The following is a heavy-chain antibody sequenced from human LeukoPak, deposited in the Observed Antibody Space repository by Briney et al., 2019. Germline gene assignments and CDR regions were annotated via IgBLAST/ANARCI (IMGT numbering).Heavy chain of an antibody. V-gene: IGHV3-23*01. Sequence: PGGSLRLSCAASGFTFSSYAMSWVRQAPGKGLEWVSAISGSGGSTYYADSVKGRFTISRDNSKNTLYLQMNSLRAEDTAVYYCAKDSKFGWYCSGGSCSGPSHFDYWGQGTLVTVSS. CDR2: ISGSGGST. J-gene: IGHJ4*02. CDR3: AKDSKFGWYCSGGSCSGPSHFDY. D-gene: IGHD2-15*01. CDR1: GFTFSSYA.